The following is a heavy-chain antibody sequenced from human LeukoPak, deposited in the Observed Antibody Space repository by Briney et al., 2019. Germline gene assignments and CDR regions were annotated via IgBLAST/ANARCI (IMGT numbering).Heavy chain of an antibody. Sequence: PSETLSLTCTVSGGSISSYYWSWIRQPPGKGLEWIGYIYYSGSTNYNPSLKSRVTISVDTSKNQFSLKLSSVTAADTAVYYCARIIGSGWYLEGYFDYWGQGTLVTVSS. CDR3: ARIIGSGWYLEGYFDY. CDR1: GGSISSYY. CDR2: IYYSGST. J-gene: IGHJ4*02. D-gene: IGHD6-19*01. V-gene: IGHV4-59*08.